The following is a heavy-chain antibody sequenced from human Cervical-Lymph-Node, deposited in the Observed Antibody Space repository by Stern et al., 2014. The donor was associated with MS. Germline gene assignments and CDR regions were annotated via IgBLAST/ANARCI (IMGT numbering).Heavy chain of an antibody. Sequence: EVQLEESGGGLVQPGGSLRLSCSASGFTFSTSAMHWVRQAPGQGLESVSVISSSVDGTFYAVSVKGRFTISRDNPKNTLFLQMSSLRFEDTAVYYCVRMPFLEWLSHRYDLDVWGHGTTVTVSS. CDR2: ISSSVDGT. CDR3: VRMPFLEWLSHRYDLDV. CDR1: GFTFSTSA. D-gene: IGHD3-3*01. V-gene: IGHV3-64D*06. J-gene: IGHJ6*02.